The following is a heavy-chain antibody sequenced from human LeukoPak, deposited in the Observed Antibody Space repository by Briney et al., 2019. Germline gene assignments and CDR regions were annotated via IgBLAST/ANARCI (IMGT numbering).Heavy chain of an antibody. CDR1: GDSIRSDN. V-gene: IGHV4-59*01. CDR3: ARGLGEKKAARLYCYYYYIDV. J-gene: IGHJ6*03. CDR2: VHYSGNT. Sequence: PSETLSLTSTVSGDSIRSDNWSWLRPPPGKGLEWIGYVHYSGNTKYNNSLKSRVTISLDTSRNSFSLKLSSVTPADTAVYYCARGLGEKKAARLYCYYYYIDVWGKGTTVTVSS. D-gene: IGHD6-6*01.